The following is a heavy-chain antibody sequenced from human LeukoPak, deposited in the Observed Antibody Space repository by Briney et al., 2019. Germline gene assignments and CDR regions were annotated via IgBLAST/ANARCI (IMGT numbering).Heavy chain of an antibody. D-gene: IGHD3-22*01. CDR1: GYTFTSYD. J-gene: IGHJ4*02. V-gene: IGHV1-8*01. CDR3: ARGPGLNYDSSGYWGY. CDR2: MNPNSGNT. Sequence: ASVKVSCKASGYTFTSYDINWVRQATGQGLEWMGWMNPNSGNTGYAQKFQGRVTMTGNTSISTAYMELSSLRSEDTAVYYFARGPGLNYDSSGYWGYWGQGTLVTVS.